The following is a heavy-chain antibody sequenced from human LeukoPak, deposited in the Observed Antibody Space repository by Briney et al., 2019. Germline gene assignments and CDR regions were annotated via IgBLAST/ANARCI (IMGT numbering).Heavy chain of an antibody. CDR1: GFTFSSYA. CDR3: ATAEELEYYFDY. J-gene: IGHJ4*02. V-gene: IGHV3-30-3*01. Sequence: GGSLRLSCAASGFTFSSYAMNWVRQAPGKGLEWVAVISYDGSNKYYADSVKGRFTISRDNSKNTLYLQMNSLRAEDTAVYYCATAEELEYYFDYWGQGTLVTVSS. D-gene: IGHD1-1*01. CDR2: ISYDGSNK.